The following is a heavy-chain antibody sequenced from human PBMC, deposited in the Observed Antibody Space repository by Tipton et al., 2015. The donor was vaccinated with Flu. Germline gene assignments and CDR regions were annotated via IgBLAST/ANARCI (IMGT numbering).Heavy chain of an antibody. V-gene: IGHV4-61*02. J-gene: IGHJ4*02. D-gene: IGHD6-19*01. CDR3: ARAAAVALDY. Sequence: LRLSCNVSGGSISSGSYYWSWIRQPAGKGLEWIGRIYTSGSTNYNPSLKSRVTISVDTSKNQFSLKLSSVTAADTAVYYCARAAAVALDYWGQGMLVTVSS. CDR1: GGSISSGSYY. CDR2: IYTSGST.